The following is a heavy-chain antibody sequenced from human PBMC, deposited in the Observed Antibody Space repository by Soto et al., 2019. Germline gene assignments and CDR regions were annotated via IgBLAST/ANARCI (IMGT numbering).Heavy chain of an antibody. V-gene: IGHV1-69*06. CDR1: GGTFSSYA. D-gene: IGHD2-2*02. CDR3: ARVGEYCSSTSCYTYYYYGMDV. J-gene: IGHJ6*02. CDR2: IIPIFGTA. Sequence: QVQLVQSGAEVKKPGSSVKVSCKASGGTFSSYAISWVRQAPGQGLEWMGGIIPIFGTANYAQKFQGRVTITADKSTSTADMELSSLRSEDTAVYYCARVGEYCSSTSCYTYYYYGMDVWGQGTTVTVSS.